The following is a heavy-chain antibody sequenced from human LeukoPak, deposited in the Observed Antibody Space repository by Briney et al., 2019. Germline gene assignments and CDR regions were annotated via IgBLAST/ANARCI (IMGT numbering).Heavy chain of an antibody. D-gene: IGHD3-22*01. Sequence: GGSLRLSCAASGFTFSTYWMHWVRQAPGKGLVWVSRIKSDGSTNYADSVKGRFTISRDNAKNTVSLQMNSLRAEDTGVYYCARAPSEIGGYYPEYFRHWGQGTLVAVSS. CDR2: IKSDGST. V-gene: IGHV3-74*01. CDR3: ARAPSEIGGYYPEYFRH. J-gene: IGHJ1*01. CDR1: GFTFSTYW.